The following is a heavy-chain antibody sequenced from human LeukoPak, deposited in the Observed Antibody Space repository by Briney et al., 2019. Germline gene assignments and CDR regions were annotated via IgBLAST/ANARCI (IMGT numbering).Heavy chain of an antibody. CDR1: GYTFTSYD. D-gene: IGHD7-27*01. CDR3: ARGPPNWGYDY. J-gene: IGHJ4*02. Sequence: ASVKVSCKASGYTFTSYDFNWVRQATGQRPEWMGWMSPNSGDTGYAQKFQDRVTMTRNTSISTAYMELSSLRSDDTAVYYCARGPPNWGYDYWGPGTLVTVPS. V-gene: IGHV1-8*01. CDR2: MSPNSGDT.